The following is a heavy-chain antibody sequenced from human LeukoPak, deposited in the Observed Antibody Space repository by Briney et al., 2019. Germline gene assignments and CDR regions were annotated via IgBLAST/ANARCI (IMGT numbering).Heavy chain of an antibody. D-gene: IGHD1-14*01. V-gene: IGHV3-7*01. CDR3: ATETNGRHYDY. Sequence: GGSLRLSCAASGFTFSSYWMSWVRQAPGKGLEWVANIKQDGSEKYYVDSVKGRFTISRDNANNFLYLQMNSLRAEDTAVYYCATETNGRHYDYWGQGTLLTVTS. J-gene: IGHJ4*02. CDR2: IKQDGSEK. CDR1: GFTFSSYW.